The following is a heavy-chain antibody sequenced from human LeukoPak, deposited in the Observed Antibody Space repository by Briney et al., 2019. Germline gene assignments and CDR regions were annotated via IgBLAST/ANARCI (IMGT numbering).Heavy chain of an antibody. CDR3: ARLRGGVQLWGD. D-gene: IGHD5-18*01. Sequence: MPSETLSLTCTVSGGSIASNSYPWGWIRQPPGKGLQWIVTLSHAGTNYYNPSLKSRVTMPVDRSKNQFSLKLTPVTATDTAVYYCARLRGGVQLWGDWGQGTLVTVSS. CDR1: GGSIASNSYP. CDR2: LSHAGTN. J-gene: IGHJ4*02. V-gene: IGHV4-39*01.